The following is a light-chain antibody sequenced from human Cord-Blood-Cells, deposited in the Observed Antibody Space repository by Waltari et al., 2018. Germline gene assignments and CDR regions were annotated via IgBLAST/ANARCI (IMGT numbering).Light chain of an antibody. V-gene: IGKV1-39*01. CDR3: QQSYSTPLT. J-gene: IGKJ4*01. CDR1: QSIRSY. Sequence: DIQMTQYPSSLSASVGDIVTITCRASQSIRSYLNWYQQKPGKAPKLLIYAASSLQSGVPSRFSGSGSGTDFTLTISSLQPEDFATYYCQQSYSTPLTFGGGTKVEIK. CDR2: AAS.